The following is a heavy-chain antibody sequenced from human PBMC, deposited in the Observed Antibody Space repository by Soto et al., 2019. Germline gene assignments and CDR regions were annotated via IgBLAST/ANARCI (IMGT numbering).Heavy chain of an antibody. CDR1: GYTFTSYG. CDR2: VSPENRNA. D-gene: IGHD4-17*01. CDR3: EVTTGY. J-gene: IGHJ4*02. Sequence: ASVKVSCKASGYTFTSYGISWVRQAPGQGLEYMGWVSPENRNAGYAPQFRGRVSMTADTSINTVYLELTTLTYEDTAVYYCEVTTGYWGQGTMVTSPQ. V-gene: IGHV1-18*01.